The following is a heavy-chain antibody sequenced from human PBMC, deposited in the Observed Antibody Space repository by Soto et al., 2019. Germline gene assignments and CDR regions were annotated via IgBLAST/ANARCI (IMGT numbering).Heavy chain of an antibody. CDR2: ISYDGSNK. Sequence: QVQLVESGGGVVQPGRSLRLSCAASGFTFSSYGMHWVRQAPGKGLEWVAVISYDGSNKYYADSVKGRFTISRDNSKNTPYLQMNSLRAEDTAVYYCAKDVLLWFGELQYWGQGTLVTVSS. D-gene: IGHD3-10*01. V-gene: IGHV3-30*18. CDR3: AKDVLLWFGELQY. J-gene: IGHJ4*02. CDR1: GFTFSSYG.